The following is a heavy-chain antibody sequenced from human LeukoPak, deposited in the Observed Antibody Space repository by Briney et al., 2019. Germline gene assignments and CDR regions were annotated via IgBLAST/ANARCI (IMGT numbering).Heavy chain of an antibody. CDR1: GGSFSGYY. Sequence: SETLSLTCAVYGGSFSGYYWSWIRQPPGKGLEWIGEINHSGSTNYNPSLKSRVTISVDTSKNQFSLKLSSVTAADTAVYCYARVVPAAYKYYYYGMDVWGQGTTVTVSS. V-gene: IGHV4-34*01. CDR2: INHSGST. CDR3: ARVVPAAYKYYYYGMDV. D-gene: IGHD2-2*01. J-gene: IGHJ6*02.